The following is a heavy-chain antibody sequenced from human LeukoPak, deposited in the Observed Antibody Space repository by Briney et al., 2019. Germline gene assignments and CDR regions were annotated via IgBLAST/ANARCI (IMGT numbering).Heavy chain of an antibody. CDR3: ARCISSGYYYSVY. J-gene: IGHJ4*02. Sequence: GESLKISCKASRYNFNMYWIGWVRQMPGKGLEWMGIIYPDDSHTIYSPSFQGQVTISVDKSISTAYLQWSSLKASDTAMYYCARCISSGYYYSVYWGQGTLVTVSS. D-gene: IGHD3-22*01. V-gene: IGHV5-51*01. CDR1: RYNFNMYW. CDR2: IYPDDSHT.